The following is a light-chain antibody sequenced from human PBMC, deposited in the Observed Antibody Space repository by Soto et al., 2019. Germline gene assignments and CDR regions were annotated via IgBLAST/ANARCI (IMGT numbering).Light chain of an antibody. CDR2: AAS. CDR1: QGISSY. CDR3: QQYYSYPRT. J-gene: IGKJ1*01. Sequence: IRVTQSPSSLSASTGDRVTITCRASQGISSYLAWYQQKPGRAPKLLIYAASTLQSGVPSRFSGSGSGTDFTLTISCLQSEDFATYYGQQYYSYPRTFGQGTKVEIK. V-gene: IGKV1-8*01.